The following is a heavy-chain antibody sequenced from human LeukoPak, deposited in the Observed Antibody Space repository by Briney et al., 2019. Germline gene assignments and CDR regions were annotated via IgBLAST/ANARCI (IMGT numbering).Heavy chain of an antibody. D-gene: IGHD3-9*01. V-gene: IGHV3-30*18. J-gene: IGHJ4*02. CDR2: ISYDGSNK. Sequence: PGGSLRLSCAASGFTFSSYAMHWVRQTPGKGLEWVSVISYDGSNKYYADSVKGRFTISRDNSRNTLHLQMNSLRAEDTAVYSCAKASLRYFDWFSDYWGRGTLVTVSS. CDR3: AKASLRYFDWFSDY. CDR1: GFTFSSYA.